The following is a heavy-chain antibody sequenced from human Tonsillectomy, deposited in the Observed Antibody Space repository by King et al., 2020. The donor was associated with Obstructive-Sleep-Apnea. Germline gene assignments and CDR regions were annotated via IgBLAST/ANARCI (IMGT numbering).Heavy chain of an antibody. CDR2: IIPILAIA. CDR1: GGTFSSYT. Sequence: QLVQSGAEVKKPGSSVKVSCKASGGTFSSYTITWVRQAPGQGLEWMGRIIPILAIANYAQKFQGRVTITADKSTSTAYMDLSSLRAEDTAVYYCAVPPPGGDYNGMDVWGQGTTVTVSS. V-gene: IGHV1-69*09. CDR3: AVPPPGGDYNGMDV. J-gene: IGHJ6*02. D-gene: IGHD3-10*01.